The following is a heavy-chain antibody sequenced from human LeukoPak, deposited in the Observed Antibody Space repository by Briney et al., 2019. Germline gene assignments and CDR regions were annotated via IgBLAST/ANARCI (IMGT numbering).Heavy chain of an antibody. CDR3: ARVCNWYKGDYFDY. V-gene: IGHV4-61*02. D-gene: IGHD1/OR15-1a*01. Sequence: SETLSLTCTVSGGSINSGSYYWTWIRQPAGKGLEWIGRIYTSGSTYYNPSLKSRLTISMDTSKNHFSLMLTSVIAADTAVYYCARVCNWYKGDYFDYWGQGVLVTVSS. CDR1: GGSINSGSYY. J-gene: IGHJ4*02. CDR2: IYTSGST.